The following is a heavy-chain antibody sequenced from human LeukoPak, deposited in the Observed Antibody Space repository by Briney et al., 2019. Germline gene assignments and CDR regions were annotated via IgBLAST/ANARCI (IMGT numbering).Heavy chain of an antibody. V-gene: IGHV4-59*01. D-gene: IGHD3-9*01. CDR3: ETGNYDILSDYPQYSPRAACDP. Sequence: SETLSLTCTVSGVSISLLYCSLIRQSPKKGLEWIGDISNSGSNYNPSLSSRLTISTDTPKNHFSLRLSSVSAADTAVYSCETGNYDILSDYPQYSPRAACDPWGPGILVTVSS. CDR1: GVSISLLY. J-gene: IGHJ5*02. CDR2: ISNSGS.